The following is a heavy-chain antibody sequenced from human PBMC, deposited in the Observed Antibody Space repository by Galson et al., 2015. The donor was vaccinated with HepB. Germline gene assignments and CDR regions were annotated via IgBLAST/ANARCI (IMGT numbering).Heavy chain of an antibody. Sequence: SLRLSCAASGFTFSSFAMNWVRQAQGKGLEWVSSITVTGGEAFHADSVKGRFTISRDNSKNTLYLQMNSLRAEDTAIYYCAKRGYCGSTSCQHHYDNRGQGTLVTVSS. CDR1: GFTFSSFA. V-gene: IGHV3-23*01. D-gene: IGHD2-2*01. CDR3: AKRGYCGSTSCQHHYDN. J-gene: IGHJ4*02. CDR2: ITVTGGEA.